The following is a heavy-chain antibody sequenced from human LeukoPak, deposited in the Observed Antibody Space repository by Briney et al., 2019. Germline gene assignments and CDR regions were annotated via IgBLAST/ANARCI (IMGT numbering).Heavy chain of an antibody. CDR3: ARDSTRYTPVPLDY. D-gene: IGHD2-2*02. V-gene: IGHV4-39*07. J-gene: IGHJ4*02. CDR2: IYYSGST. Sequence: SETLSLTCTVSGGSISSSSYYWGWIRQPPGKGLEWIGSIYYSGSTYYNPSLKSRVTISVDTSKNQFSLKLSSVTAADTAVYYCARDSTRYTPVPLDYWGQGILVAVSS. CDR1: GGSISSSSYY.